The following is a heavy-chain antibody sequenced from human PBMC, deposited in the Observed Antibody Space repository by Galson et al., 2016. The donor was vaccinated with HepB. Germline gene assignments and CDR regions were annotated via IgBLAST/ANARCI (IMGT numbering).Heavy chain of an antibody. Sequence: SLRLSCAASGFTFSNYGMHWVRQAPGKGLEWVAVISYDGSVKYYADSVKGRFTISRDNSKSTLYLQMNSLRAEDTAVYCCAKESMALGEPYQTTNYWGQGTLVTVSS. CDR1: GFTFSNYG. D-gene: IGHD3-16*01. CDR3: AKESMALGEPYQTTNY. V-gene: IGHV3-30*18. CDR2: ISYDGSVK. J-gene: IGHJ4*02.